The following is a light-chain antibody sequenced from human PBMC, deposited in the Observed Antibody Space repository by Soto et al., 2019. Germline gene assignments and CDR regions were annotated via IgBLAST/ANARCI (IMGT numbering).Light chain of an antibody. CDR1: QSISSW. J-gene: IGKJ2*01. CDR3: QQYSSYSYT. CDR2: KAS. Sequence: DIQMTQSPSTLSASVGDRVTITCPASQSISSWLAWYQQKPGKAPKLLIYKASSLESGVPSRFSGSGSGTEFTLTISSLQPDDFATYYCQQYSSYSYTFVQGTKLEIK. V-gene: IGKV1-5*03.